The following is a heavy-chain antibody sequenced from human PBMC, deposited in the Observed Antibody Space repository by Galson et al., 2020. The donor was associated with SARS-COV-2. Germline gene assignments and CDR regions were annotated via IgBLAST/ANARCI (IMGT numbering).Heavy chain of an antibody. CDR1: GFTFSSYD. J-gene: IGHJ6*03. Sequence: GESLKISCAASGFTFSSYDMHWVRQATGKGLEWVSAIGTAGDTYYPGSVKGRFTISRENAKNSLYLQMNSLRAGDTAVYYCARGDPTGGTYYYYMDVWGKGTTVTVSS. CDR3: ARGDPTGGTYYYYMDV. CDR2: IGTAGDT. V-gene: IGHV3-13*01. D-gene: IGHD1-1*01.